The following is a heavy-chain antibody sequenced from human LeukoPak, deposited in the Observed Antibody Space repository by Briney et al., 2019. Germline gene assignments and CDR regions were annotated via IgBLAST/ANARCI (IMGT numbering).Heavy chain of an antibody. V-gene: IGHV3-7*01. J-gene: IGHJ5*02. CDR2: IKPDGSEK. CDR1: GFTFSDYY. CDR3: ARDSGSGGP. D-gene: IGHD2-15*01. Sequence: GGSLRLSCAASGFTFSDYYMSWIRQAPGKGLEWVAHIKPDGSEKNYVDSVKGRFTLFRDDAKNSVYLQMNSLRVEDTAVYYCARDSGSGGPWGQGTPVTVSS.